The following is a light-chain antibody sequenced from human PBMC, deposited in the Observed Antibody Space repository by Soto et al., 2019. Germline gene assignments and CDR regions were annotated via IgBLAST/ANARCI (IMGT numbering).Light chain of an antibody. CDR2: AAS. CDR3: LQHNTDVWT. V-gene: IGKV1-17*01. CDR1: QDIRND. J-gene: IGKJ1*01. Sequence: DIQMTQSPSSLSASIGDRVTITCRASQDIRNDLGWYQQTPGKATKRLIYAASSLQSGVPSRFSGSGSGTEFNLTISSLQPEDSATYYCLQHNTDVWTFGQGTTVEIK.